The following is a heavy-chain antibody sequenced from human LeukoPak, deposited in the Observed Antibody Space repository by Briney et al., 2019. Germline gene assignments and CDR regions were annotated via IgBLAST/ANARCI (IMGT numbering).Heavy chain of an antibody. CDR3: ARDRLSHRAAGRFDY. CDR1: GGSISSSSYY. D-gene: IGHD6-13*01. Sequence: PSETLSLTCTVSGGSISSSSYYWGWIRQPPGKGLEWIGSIYYSGSTYYNPSLKSRVTISVDTSKNQFSLKLGSVTAADTAVYYCARDRLSHRAAGRFDYWGQGTLVTVSS. CDR2: IYYSGST. J-gene: IGHJ4*02. V-gene: IGHV4-39*07.